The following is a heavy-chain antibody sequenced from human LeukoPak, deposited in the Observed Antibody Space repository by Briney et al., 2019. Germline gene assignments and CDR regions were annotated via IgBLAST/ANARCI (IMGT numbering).Heavy chain of an antibody. CDR1: GYTFTSYY. Sequence: ASVKVSCKASGYTFTSYYMHWVRQAPGQGLEWVGIINPSGGSTSYAPKFQGRVTVTRDTSTSTVYMEVRSLRSEDTAVYYCARVDCSSGRCYTLDFDYWGQGTLVTVSS. CDR2: INPSGGST. D-gene: IGHD2-2*02. V-gene: IGHV1-46*03. J-gene: IGHJ4*02. CDR3: ARVDCSSGRCYTLDFDY.